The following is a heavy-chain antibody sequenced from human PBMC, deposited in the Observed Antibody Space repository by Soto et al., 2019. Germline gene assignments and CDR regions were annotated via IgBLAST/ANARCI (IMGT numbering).Heavy chain of an antibody. CDR1: GFTFSSYW. D-gene: IGHD3-10*01. CDR2: INSDGSST. V-gene: IGHV3-74*01. Sequence: EAQLVESGGGLVQPGGSLRLSCAASGFTFSSYWMHWVGQAPGKGLVWVSRINSDGSSTSYADSVKGRLTISRDNAQNALYQEMTSLRGEDTAVYYCGRGATIFDPWGQGTLVTVSS. J-gene: IGHJ5*02. CDR3: GRGATIFDP.